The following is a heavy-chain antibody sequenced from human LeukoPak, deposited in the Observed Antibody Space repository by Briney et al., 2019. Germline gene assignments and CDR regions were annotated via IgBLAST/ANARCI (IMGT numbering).Heavy chain of an antibody. CDR2: INHSGST. CDR1: IGSFSVCY. V-gene: IGHV4-34*01. CDR3: ARGVAGTTFLSDY. D-gene: IGHD1-7*01. Sequence: PSETLSLTCAVYIGSFSVCYWSWIPQPPRKGLEWGGEINHSGSTNYNPSLKSRVTISVYTSKNQFSLKLSAVTAAGTAVYYCARGVAGTTFLSDYWGQGTLVTVSS. J-gene: IGHJ4*02.